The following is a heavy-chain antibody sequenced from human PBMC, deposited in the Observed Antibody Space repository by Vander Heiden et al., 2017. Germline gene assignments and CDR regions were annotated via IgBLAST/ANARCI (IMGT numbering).Heavy chain of an antibody. CDR3: ARTGSSGWYGFYFDY. CDR1: GGSISSGGYY. CDR2: IYYSGST. Sequence: QVQLQESGPGLVKPSQTLSLTCTVSGGSISSGGYYWSWIRQHPGKGLEWIGYIYYSGSTYYNPSLKSRVTISVDTSKNQFSLKLSSVTAADTAVYYCARTGSSGWYGFYFDYWGQGTLVTVSS. V-gene: IGHV4-31*03. D-gene: IGHD6-19*01. J-gene: IGHJ4*02.